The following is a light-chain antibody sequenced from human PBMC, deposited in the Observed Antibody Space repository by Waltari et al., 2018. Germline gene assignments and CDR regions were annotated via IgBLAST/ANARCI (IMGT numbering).Light chain of an antibody. V-gene: IGKV3-20*01. CDR1: QSIGTVS. CDR2: AAS. Sequence: IVLTQSPGTLSLSPGERATLSCRSRQSIGTVSLAWYQQKPGQAPRLLIHAASRRATGIPDRFSGRGSGTDFTLTISSLEPEDFAVYYCQQYTTAPITFGGGTRVEI. J-gene: IGKJ4*01. CDR3: QQYTTAPIT.